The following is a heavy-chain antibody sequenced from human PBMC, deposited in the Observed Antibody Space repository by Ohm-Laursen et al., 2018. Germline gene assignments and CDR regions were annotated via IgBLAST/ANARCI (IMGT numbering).Heavy chain of an antibody. D-gene: IGHD1-26*01. CDR2: ISYDGSNK. CDR1: GFTFSSYG. CDR3: AKGSGSYPL. Sequence: SLRLSCAASGFTFSSYGMHWVRQAPGKGLEWVAVISYDGSNKYYADSVKGRFTISRDNSKNTLYLQMNSLRAEDTAVYYCAKGSGSYPLWGQGTLVTVSS. J-gene: IGHJ4*02. V-gene: IGHV3-33*05.